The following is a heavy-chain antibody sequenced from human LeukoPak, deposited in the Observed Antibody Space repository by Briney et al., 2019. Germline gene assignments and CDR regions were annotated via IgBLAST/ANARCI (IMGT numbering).Heavy chain of an antibody. Sequence: SETLSLTCAVYGGSFSGYYWSWIRQPPGKGLEWIGEINHSGSTNYNPSLKSRVTISVDTSKNQFSLKLSSVTAADTAVYYCAVVRGVQAAFDYWGQGTLVTVSP. D-gene: IGHD3-10*01. CDR3: AVVRGVQAAFDY. J-gene: IGHJ4*02. V-gene: IGHV4-34*01. CDR2: INHSGST. CDR1: GGSFSGYY.